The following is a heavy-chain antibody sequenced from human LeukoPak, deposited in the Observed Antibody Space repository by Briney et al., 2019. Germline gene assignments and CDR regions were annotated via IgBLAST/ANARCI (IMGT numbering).Heavy chain of an antibody. CDR1: GYTFTSYG. J-gene: IGHJ4*02. CDR3: ARVKDSYGYNYFDY. D-gene: IGHD5-18*01. CDR2: ISAYNGNT. Sequence: EASVKVSCKASGYTFTSYGISWVRQAPGQGLEWMGWISAYNGNTNYAQKLQGRVTMTTDTSTSTAYMELRSLRSDDTAVYYCARVKDSYGYNYFDYWGQGTLVTVSS. V-gene: IGHV1-18*01.